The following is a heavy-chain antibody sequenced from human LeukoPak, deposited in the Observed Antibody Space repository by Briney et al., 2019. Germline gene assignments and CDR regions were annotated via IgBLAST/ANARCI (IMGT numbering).Heavy chain of an antibody. CDR2: IYPGDSDP. D-gene: IGHD3-3*01. CDR3: ARQNDFRLDY. CDR1: GYTFSSYW. V-gene: IGHV5-51*01. Sequence: GESLKISCKGSGYTFSSYWIGWVRQMPGKGLEGMGIIYPGDSDPTYSPSLQGQVTISVDTSIGTAYLQWSSLKASDTAIYYCARQNDFRLDYWGQGTLVTVSS. J-gene: IGHJ4*02.